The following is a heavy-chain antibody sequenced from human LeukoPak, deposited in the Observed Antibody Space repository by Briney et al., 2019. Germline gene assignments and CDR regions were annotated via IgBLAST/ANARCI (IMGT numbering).Heavy chain of an antibody. CDR3: ARGGGSTRTGGFDY. J-gene: IGHJ4*02. CDR2: IYYSGST. Sequence: SETLSLTCTVSGGSISSSSHYWGWIRQPPGKGRERIGSIYYSGSTYYNPSLKSRVTMSVDTSKNQFSLKLSSVTAADTAVYYCARGGGSTRTGGFDYWGQRTLVTVSS. CDR1: GGSISSSSHY. V-gene: IGHV4-39*07. D-gene: IGHD2-2*01.